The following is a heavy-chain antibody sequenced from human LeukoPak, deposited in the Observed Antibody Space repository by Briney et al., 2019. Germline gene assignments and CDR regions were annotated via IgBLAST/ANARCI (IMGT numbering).Heavy chain of an antibody. CDR1: GDSISSPGYY. CDR2: IFYSGST. Sequence: SETLSLTCTVSGDSISSPGYYWTWIRQHPGKGLEWIGYIFYSGSTNYNPSLKSRVTISVDTSKNQFSLKLSSVTAADTAVYYCAKYLAATGESHLDYWGQGTLVTVSS. D-gene: IGHD6-13*01. J-gene: IGHJ4*02. V-gene: IGHV4-61*08. CDR3: AKYLAATGESHLDY.